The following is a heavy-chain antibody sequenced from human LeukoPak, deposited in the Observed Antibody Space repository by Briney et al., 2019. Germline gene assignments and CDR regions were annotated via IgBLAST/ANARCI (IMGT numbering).Heavy chain of an antibody. CDR2: VSVRGAGT. Sequence: GGSLRLSCAASGFTFSSYAMSWVRPAPRKGLEWVSGVSVRGAGTYYADSVKGRFTISRDNSKNTLYLQMKSLRAEDTAVYYCAKDLPWGNTVPYYFDYWGQGTLVTVSS. CDR3: AKDLPWGNTVPYYFDY. D-gene: IGHD3-16*01. J-gene: IGHJ4*02. V-gene: IGHV3-23*01. CDR1: GFTFSSYA.